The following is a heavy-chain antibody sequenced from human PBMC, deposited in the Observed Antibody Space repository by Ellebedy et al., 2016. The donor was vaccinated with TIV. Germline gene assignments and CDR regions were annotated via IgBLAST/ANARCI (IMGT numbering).Heavy chain of an antibody. J-gene: IGHJ1*01. D-gene: IGHD1-26*01. CDR1: GFTFSTYA. V-gene: IGHV3-30*04. Sequence: GESLKISCAASGFTFSTYAMQWVRQAPGKGLEWVAVMTYDGSYKYHIDSVRGRFTISRDNSKNTLYLEMNSLRAEDTAVYYCVGGSYFQDWGQGTLVTVSS. CDR2: MTYDGSYK. CDR3: VGGSYFQD.